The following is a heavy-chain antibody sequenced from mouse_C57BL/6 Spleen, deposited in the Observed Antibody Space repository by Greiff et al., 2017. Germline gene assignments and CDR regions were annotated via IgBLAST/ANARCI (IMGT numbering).Heavy chain of an antibody. Sequence: QVQLQQPGAELVRPGASVTLSCKASGYTFTGYEMHWVKQTPGHGLEWIGAIDPDTGGTAYNEKFKGKAILTADKSSSTAYMELRSLTSEDSAVYYCARREVVSYFYVCYWGQGTTLTVSS. J-gene: IGHJ2*01. CDR1: GYTFTGYE. CDR2: IDPDTGGT. CDR3: ARREVVSYFYVCY. D-gene: IGHD2-3*01. V-gene: IGHV1-15*01.